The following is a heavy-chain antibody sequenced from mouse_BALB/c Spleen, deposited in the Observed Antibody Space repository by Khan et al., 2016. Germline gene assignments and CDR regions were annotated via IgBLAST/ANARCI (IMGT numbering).Heavy chain of an antibody. V-gene: IGHV1-80*01. D-gene: IGHD4-1*01. Sequence: QVQLQQSGAELVRPGSSVKISCKASGYAFSSYWMNWVKQRPGQGLEWIGQIYPGDGDTNYNGKFKGKATLTADKSSSTAYMQLSSLTSEDSAVYFGAQLTGTREAMDNWGQGTSVTVSS. CDR1: GYAFSSYW. CDR2: IYPGDGDT. J-gene: IGHJ4*01. CDR3: AQLTGTREAMDN.